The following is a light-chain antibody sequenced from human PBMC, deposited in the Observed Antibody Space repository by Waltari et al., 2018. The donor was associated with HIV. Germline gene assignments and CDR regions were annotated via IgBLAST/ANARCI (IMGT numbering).Light chain of an antibody. Sequence: QSVLTHPASVSGSPGQSITIPCTGTRSDVAYYNYDCWYQQHPGKAPKLMIYDVTHRPSGVSNRFSGSKSGNTASLTISGLQAEDEADYYCSSYTSSSWVFGGGTKLTVL. CDR1: RSDVAYYNY. J-gene: IGLJ3*02. CDR3: SSYTSSSWV. CDR2: DVT. V-gene: IGLV2-14*03.